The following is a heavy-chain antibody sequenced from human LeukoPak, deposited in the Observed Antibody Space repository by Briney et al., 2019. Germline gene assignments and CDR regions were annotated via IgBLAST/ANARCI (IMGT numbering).Heavy chain of an antibody. CDR1: GYTFTHYY. Sequence: GASVKVSCKASGYTFTHYYMHWVRQAPGQGLEGMGWIVTNNGGTNYAQNFKGRVTRTRDTSFRTAYLEVSGLKSDDTAVYYCARGEPHHGFDIWAQGTMVTVSS. CDR3: ARGEPHHGFDI. V-gene: IGHV1-2*02. J-gene: IGHJ3*02. CDR2: IVTNNGGT.